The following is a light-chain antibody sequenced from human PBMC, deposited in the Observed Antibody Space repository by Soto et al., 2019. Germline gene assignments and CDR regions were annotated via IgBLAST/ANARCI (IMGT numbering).Light chain of an antibody. CDR1: QSISSW. V-gene: IGKV1-5*03. CDR3: QQYTSRYT. Sequence: DIQMTQSPSTLSASVGDRVTITCRASQSISSWLAWDQQKPGKAPKLLIYKASSLESGVPSRFSGSGSGTEFPLTISSLQPDDFANYYCQQYTSRYTFGQGTKLEIK. J-gene: IGKJ2*01. CDR2: KAS.